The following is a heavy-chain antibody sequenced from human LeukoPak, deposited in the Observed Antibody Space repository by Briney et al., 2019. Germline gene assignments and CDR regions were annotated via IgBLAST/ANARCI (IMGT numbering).Heavy chain of an antibody. V-gene: IGHV5-51*01. J-gene: IGHJ2*01. CDR1: GYSFTSYW. CDR3: AXXFPDCSSTSCYXPHWXFDI. CDR2: IYPGDSDT. Sequence: GESLQISCQGSGYSFTSYWIGWVRQMPGKGLEWMGIIYPGDSDTRYSPSFQGQVTIPADKSISTAYLQWSSLKASDTAMYYCAXXFPDCSSTSCYXPHWXFDIWGRGTLVTVSS. D-gene: IGHD2-2*01.